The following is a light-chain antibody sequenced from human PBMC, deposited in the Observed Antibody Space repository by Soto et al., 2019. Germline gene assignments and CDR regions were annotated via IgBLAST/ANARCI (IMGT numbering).Light chain of an antibody. V-gene: IGKV3-20*01. CDR3: RQYNNWPLS. J-gene: IGKJ5*01. Sequence: EIVLTQSPGTLSLSPGERATLSCIASQSVSSSYLAWYQQKPGQAPRLLIHDASSRATGIPARFSGSGSETDFTLTIISLQSGDLEGNICRQYNNWPLSVGQGTRLEIK. CDR1: QSVSSSY. CDR2: DAS.